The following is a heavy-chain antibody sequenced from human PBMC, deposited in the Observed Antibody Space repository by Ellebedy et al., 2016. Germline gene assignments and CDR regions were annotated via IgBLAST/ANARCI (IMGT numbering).Heavy chain of an antibody. CDR2: IHYSGRT. CDR3: VRGTTTGHDVFDI. V-gene: IGHV4-59*01. Sequence: SETLSLTXTVSGGSISSYYWSWIRQPPGKGLEWIGYIHYSGRTNYNPSLTSRVAISLDTSKNQFSLKVNSVTAADTAVYYCVRGTTTGHDVFDIWGQGTMVTVSS. D-gene: IGHD1-1*01. CDR1: GGSISSYY. J-gene: IGHJ3*02.